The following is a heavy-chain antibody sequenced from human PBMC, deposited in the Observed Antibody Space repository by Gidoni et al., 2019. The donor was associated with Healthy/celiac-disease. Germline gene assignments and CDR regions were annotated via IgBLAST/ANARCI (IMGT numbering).Heavy chain of an antibody. J-gene: IGHJ4*02. CDR2: IYYSGST. V-gene: IGHV4-39*01. Sequence: QLQLQESGPGLVKPSETLSLTCTVSGGSISSSSYYWGWFRQPPGKGLEWIGSIYYSGSTYYNPSLKSRVTISVDTSKNQFSLKLSSVTAADTAVYYCAGLKGLGAFDYWGQGTLVTVSS. CDR1: GGSISSSSYY. CDR3: AGLKGLGAFDY. D-gene: IGHD1-26*01.